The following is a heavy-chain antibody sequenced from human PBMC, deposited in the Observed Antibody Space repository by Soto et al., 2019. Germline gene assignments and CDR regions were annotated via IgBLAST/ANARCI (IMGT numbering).Heavy chain of an antibody. CDR3: ARDRRRSPIDPTDGMDV. CDR1: GYTFTSYY. J-gene: IGHJ6*02. Sequence: ASVKVSCKASGYTFTSYYMHWVRQAPGQGLEWMGIINPSGGSTSYAQKFQGRVTMTRDTSTSTVYMELSSLRSEDTAVYYCARDRRRSPIDPTDGMDVWGQGTTVTVSS. D-gene: IGHD2-21*01. CDR2: INPSGGST. V-gene: IGHV1-46*01.